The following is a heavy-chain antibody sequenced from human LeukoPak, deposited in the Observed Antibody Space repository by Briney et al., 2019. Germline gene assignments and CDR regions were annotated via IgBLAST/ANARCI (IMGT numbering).Heavy chain of an antibody. CDR1: GYTFTSYG. CDR3: ARDLAPSPGIVVGATDAFDI. J-gene: IGHJ3*02. D-gene: IGHD2-21*01. Sequence: ASVKVSCKASGYTFTSYGISWVRQAPGQGLEWMGWISAYNGNTNYAQKLQGRVTMTTDTSTSTAYMELRSLRSDDTAVYYCARDLAPSPGIVVGATDAFDIWGQGTMVTVSS. CDR2: ISAYNGNT. V-gene: IGHV1-18*01.